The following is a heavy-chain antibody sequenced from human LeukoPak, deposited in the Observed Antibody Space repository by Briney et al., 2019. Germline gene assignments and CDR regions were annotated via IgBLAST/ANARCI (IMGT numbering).Heavy chain of an antibody. CDR1: GFTFSSYW. D-gene: IGHD5-24*01. V-gene: IGHV3-74*01. Sequence: GSLRLSCAAPGFTFSSYWMHWVRQAPGKGLVWVSRINGDGSSTSYADSVKGRFTISRDNAKNTLYLQMNSLRAEDTAVYYCASPRYSYGVPTDYWGQGTLVTVSS. CDR3: ASPRYSYGVPTDY. J-gene: IGHJ4*02. CDR2: INGDGSST.